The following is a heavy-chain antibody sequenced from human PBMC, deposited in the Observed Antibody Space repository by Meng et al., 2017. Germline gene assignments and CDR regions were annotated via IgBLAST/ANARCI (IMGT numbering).Heavy chain of an antibody. CDR3: ASRYCIGGRCYLDA. V-gene: IGHV3-74*02. CDR1: GFTFSDYW. J-gene: IGHJ5*02. Sequence: VELVESGGGVVQPGRSLRLSCAVSGFTFSDYWMHWVRQAPGKGLVWVSHINSDESTTDYADSVKGRFTISRDNAKNTVYLQMNSLRAEDTAVYYCASRYCIGGRCYLDAWGQGTLVTVSS. CDR2: INSDESTT. D-gene: IGHD2-15*01.